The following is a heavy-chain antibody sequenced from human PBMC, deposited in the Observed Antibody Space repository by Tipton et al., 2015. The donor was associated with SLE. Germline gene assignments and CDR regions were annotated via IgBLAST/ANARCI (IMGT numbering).Heavy chain of an antibody. Sequence: GSLRLSCAASGFTFSSYAMSWVRQAPGKGLEWVSAISGSGGSTYYADSVKGRFTISRDNSKNTLYLQMNSLRAEDTAVYYCAKDRKWLWEFDLWGRGTLVTVSS. CDR3: AKDRKWLWEFDL. J-gene: IGHJ2*01. CDR2: ISGSGGST. V-gene: IGHV3-23*01. CDR1: GFTFSSYA. D-gene: IGHD5-12*01.